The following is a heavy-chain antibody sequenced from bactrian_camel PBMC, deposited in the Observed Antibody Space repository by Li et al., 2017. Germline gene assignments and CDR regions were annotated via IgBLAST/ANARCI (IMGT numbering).Heavy chain of an antibody. J-gene: IGHJ4*01. CDR3: AARRGNFPCVAMPPGRAYEYVY. V-gene: IGHV3S63*01. D-gene: IGHD2*01. CDR2: IYTKGGND. CDR1: GYTYKTKC. Sequence: HVQLVESGGGSVQAGGSLRLSCAASGYTYKTKCMGWFRQAPGKEREGVAFIYTKGGNDYYADSVKGRFAVSQDSAKNILYLQINSLKPEDTAMFYCAARRGNFPCVAMPPGRAYEYVYWGQGTQVTVS.